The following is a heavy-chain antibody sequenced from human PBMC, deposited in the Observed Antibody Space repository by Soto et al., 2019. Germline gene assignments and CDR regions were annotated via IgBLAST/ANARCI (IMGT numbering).Heavy chain of an antibody. CDR2: IYYSGST. CDR3: LRHRIAARPTPLNLYYFDY. D-gene: IGHD6-6*01. V-gene: IGHV4-39*01. Sequence: SETLSLTCTVSGGSISSSSYYWGWIRQPPGKGLEWIGSIYYSGSTYYNPSLKSRVTISVDTSKNQFSLKLSSVTAADTAVYYCLRHRIAARPTPLNLYYFDYWGQGTLVTVSS. CDR1: GGSISSSSYY. J-gene: IGHJ4*02.